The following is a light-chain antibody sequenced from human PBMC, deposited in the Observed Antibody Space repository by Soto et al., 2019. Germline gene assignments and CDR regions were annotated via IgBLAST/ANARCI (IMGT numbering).Light chain of an antibody. J-gene: IGLJ1*01. Sequence: QSALTQPASVTGSAGQSITISCTGTNSDIGRYNYVSWYQQYPGTAPKLMIYDVTNRPSGVSSRFSSSKSGNRASLTISGLQADDEADYYCSSYTSSRTYVFGTGTKLTV. CDR1: NSDIGRYNY. V-gene: IGLV2-14*03. CDR3: SSYTSSRTYV. CDR2: DVT.